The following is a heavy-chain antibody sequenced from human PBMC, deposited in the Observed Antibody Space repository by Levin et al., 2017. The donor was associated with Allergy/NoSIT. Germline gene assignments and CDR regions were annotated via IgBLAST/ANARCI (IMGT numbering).Heavy chain of an antibody. V-gene: IGHV3-11*01. D-gene: IGHD1-1*01. CDR3: ARGGTTTATFDI. Sequence: GESLKISCAASGFIFSDYYMTWIRQAPGKGLEWVSFISTSGDTIYYADSLKGRFTISRDNAKNSLYLQMNSLRAEDTAVYYCARGGTTTATFDIWGQGTMVTVSS. CDR1: GFIFSDYY. CDR2: ISTSGDTI. J-gene: IGHJ3*02.